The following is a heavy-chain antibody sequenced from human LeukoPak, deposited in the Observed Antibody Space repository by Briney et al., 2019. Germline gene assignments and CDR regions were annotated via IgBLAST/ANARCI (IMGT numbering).Heavy chain of an antibody. Sequence: SETLSLTCTVSGGSISSGIYYWGWIRPPPGRWLEWIGSSYYSGNTYYNPSLKSRVTISVDKSKNRLSLKLNSVTAAATAVYFCARHVRQQLPPKAFDYWGQGTLVTVSS. CDR3: ARHVRQQLPPKAFDY. CDR1: GGSISSGIYY. J-gene: IGHJ4*02. D-gene: IGHD6-13*01. CDR2: SYYSGNT. V-gene: IGHV4-39*01.